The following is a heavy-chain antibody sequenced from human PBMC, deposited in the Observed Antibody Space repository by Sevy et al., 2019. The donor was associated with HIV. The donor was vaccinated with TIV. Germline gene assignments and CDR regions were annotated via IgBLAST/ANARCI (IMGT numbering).Heavy chain of an antibody. CDR3: ARGPDYCSSTSCYRYYYYGMDV. V-gene: IGHV3-48*01. CDR2: ISSSSITI. D-gene: IGHD2-2*01. Sequence: GGSLRLSCAASGFTFSSYSMNWVRQAPGKGLEWVSYISSSSITINYADSVKGRFSISRDNAKNSLYLQMNSLRAEDTAVYYCARGPDYCSSTSCYRYYYYGMDVWGQGTTVTVSS. CDR1: GFTFSSYS. J-gene: IGHJ6*02.